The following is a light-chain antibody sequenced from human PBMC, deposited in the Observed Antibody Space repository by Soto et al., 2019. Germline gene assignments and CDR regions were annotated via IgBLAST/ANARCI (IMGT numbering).Light chain of an antibody. V-gene: IGKV1-8*01. Sequence: AIRMTQSPSSFSASTGDRVTITCRASQGISSYLAWYQQKPGKAPKLLIYSASTLQSGVPSRFSGSGSGTDFTLTISCLQSEDCATYYCQQYYSYPPGTFGQGTKVEIK. CDR3: QQYYSYPPGT. CDR1: QGISSY. J-gene: IGKJ1*01. CDR2: SAS.